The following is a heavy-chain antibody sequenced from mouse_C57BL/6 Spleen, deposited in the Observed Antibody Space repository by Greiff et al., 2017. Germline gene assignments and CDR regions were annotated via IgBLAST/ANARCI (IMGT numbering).Heavy chain of an antibody. J-gene: IGHJ4*01. CDR1: GYTFTSYW. CDR2: IDPSDSYT. Sequence: QVQLQQPGAELVKPGASVKLSCKASGYTFTSYWMHWVKQRPGQGLEWIGEIDPSDSYTNYNQKFKGKATLTVDTSSSTAYMQLSSLTSEDSAVYYYARDYDLDYWGQGTSVTVS. V-gene: IGHV1-50*01. CDR3: ARDYDLDY.